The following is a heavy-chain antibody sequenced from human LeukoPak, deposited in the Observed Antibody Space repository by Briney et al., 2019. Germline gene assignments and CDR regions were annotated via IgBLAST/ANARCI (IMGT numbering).Heavy chain of an antibody. CDR3: AAEYYYDSSGYYNY. J-gene: IGHJ4*02. Sequence: GASVKVSCKASGYTFTSYSMNWVRQAPGQGLEWLGWINTNTGNPTYAQGFTGRFVFSLDTSVNTAYLQISSLKAEDTAVYYCAAEYYYDSSGYYNYWGQGTLVTVSS. CDR1: GYTFTSYS. CDR2: INTNTGNP. V-gene: IGHV7-4-1*02. D-gene: IGHD3-22*01.